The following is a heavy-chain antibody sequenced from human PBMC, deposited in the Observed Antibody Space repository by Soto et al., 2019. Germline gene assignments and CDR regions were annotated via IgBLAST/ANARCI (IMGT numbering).Heavy chain of an antibody. V-gene: IGHV3-7*01. J-gene: IGHJ6*04. CDR1: GLTFSTYS. CDR3: ARLNYDILTGYFLDV. Sequence: GGSLRLSCAASGLTFSTYSMSWVRQAPGKGLEWVSNIKRSGGETYYVDSVKGRFTISRDNAKNSLYLQMNSLRAEDTAVYYCARLNYDILTGYFLDVWGKGTTVTVSS. D-gene: IGHD3-9*01. CDR2: IKRSGGET.